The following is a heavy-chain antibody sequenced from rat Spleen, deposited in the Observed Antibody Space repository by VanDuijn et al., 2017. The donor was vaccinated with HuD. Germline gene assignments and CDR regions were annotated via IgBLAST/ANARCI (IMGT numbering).Heavy chain of an antibody. J-gene: IGHJ4*01. CDR1: GYSITSNY. CDR3: ARAGSLYVMDA. D-gene: IGHD1-2*01. CDR2: IDYSGRT. Sequence: EVQLQESGPGLVKPSQSLSLTCSVTGYSITSNYWGWIRKFPGNKMEWMGYIDYSGRTSYNPSLKSRISITRDTSKNQFFLQLNSVTTEDTATYYCARAGSLYVMDAWGQGASVTVSS. V-gene: IGHV3-1*01.